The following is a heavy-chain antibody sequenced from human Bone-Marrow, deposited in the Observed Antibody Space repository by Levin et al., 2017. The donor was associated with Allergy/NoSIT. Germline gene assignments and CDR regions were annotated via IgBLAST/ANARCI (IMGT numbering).Heavy chain of an antibody. V-gene: IGHV4-31*03. CDR1: GGSISSGGYY. CDR3: ARQNLNLGPLGPHFDFDI. J-gene: IGHJ3*02. D-gene: IGHD1-14*01. Sequence: LRLSCTVSGGSISSGGYYWSWIRQHPGKGLEWIGYIYYSGSTYYNPSLKSRVTISVDTSKNQFSLKLSSVTAADTAVYYCARQNLNLGPLGPHFDFDIWGQGTMVTVSS. CDR2: IYYSGST.